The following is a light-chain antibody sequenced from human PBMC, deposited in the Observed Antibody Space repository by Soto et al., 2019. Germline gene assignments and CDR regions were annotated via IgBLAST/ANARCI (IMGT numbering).Light chain of an antibody. V-gene: IGLV2-11*01. J-gene: IGLJ1*01. CDR2: DVS. Sequence: QSVLTQPRSVSGSPGQSVTISCTGTSSDVGGYNYVSWYQQHPGTAPKLMIYDVSMRPSGVPDRFSGSKSGNTSSLTISGLQAEDDDDYYCCSYAGSYTLYVFGTGTKLTVL. CDR3: CSYAGSYTLYV. CDR1: SSDVGGYNY.